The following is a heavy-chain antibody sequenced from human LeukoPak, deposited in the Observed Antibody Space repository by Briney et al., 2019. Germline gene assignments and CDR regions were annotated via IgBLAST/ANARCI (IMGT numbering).Heavy chain of an antibody. Sequence: ASVKVSCKASGGSFSSYAISWVRQAPGQGLEWMGGIIPIFGTANYAQKFQGRVTITADESTSTAYMELSSLRSEDTAVYYCATRSPYSSSWSPYYYYMDVWGKGTTVTVSS. J-gene: IGHJ6*03. CDR3: ATRSPYSSSWSPYYYYMDV. CDR1: GGSFSSYA. V-gene: IGHV1-69*13. D-gene: IGHD6-13*01. CDR2: IIPIFGTA.